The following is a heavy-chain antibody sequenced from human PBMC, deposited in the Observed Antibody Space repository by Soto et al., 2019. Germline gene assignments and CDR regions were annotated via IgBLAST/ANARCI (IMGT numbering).Heavy chain of an antibody. CDR2: IRSNTAVT. CDR3: AKASDGGWPYYFDS. J-gene: IGHJ4*02. V-gene: IGHV3-23*01. Sequence: GGSLRLSCVGSGFPFDPYVMAGGRQAPGKGLEWVAAIRSNTAVTHYADSMRDRFTISRVNSANTIFLQMNSLRVEDSAVYFCAKASDGGWPYYFDSWGQGALVTVSS. CDR1: GFPFDPYV. D-gene: IGHD2-15*01.